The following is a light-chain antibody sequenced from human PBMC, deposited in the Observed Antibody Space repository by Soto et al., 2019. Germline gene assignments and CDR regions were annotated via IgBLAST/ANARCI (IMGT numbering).Light chain of an antibody. V-gene: IGKV1-27*01. Sequence: IQMTQSGSSLSASAGDRVTITCLASQGLSNYLAWYQQKPGKAPKLLIYGASTLQSGVPSRFSGSGSGTDFTLTISSLQPEDVGNYYCQKYDSAPLTFGGGRKVDIK. CDR3: QKYDSAPLT. J-gene: IGKJ4*01. CDR2: GAS. CDR1: QGLSNY.